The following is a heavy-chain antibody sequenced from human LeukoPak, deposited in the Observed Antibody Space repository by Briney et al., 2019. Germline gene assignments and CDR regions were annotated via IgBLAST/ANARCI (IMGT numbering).Heavy chain of an antibody. V-gene: IGHV3-30-3*01. CDR3: AKDWGGSYHGNAFDI. J-gene: IGHJ3*02. D-gene: IGHD1-26*01. CDR2: ISYDGSNK. Sequence: GGSLRLSCAASGFTFSSYAMHWVRQAPGKGLEWVAVISYDGSNKYYADSVKGRFTISRDNSKNTLFLQMSSLRAEDTAVYYCAKDWGGSYHGNAFDIWGQGTMVTVSS. CDR1: GFTFSSYA.